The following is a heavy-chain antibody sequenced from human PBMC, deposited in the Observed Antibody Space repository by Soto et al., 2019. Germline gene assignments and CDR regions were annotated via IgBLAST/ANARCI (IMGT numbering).Heavy chain of an antibody. CDR1: GYTFTSYA. D-gene: IGHD3-10*01. V-gene: IGHV1-3*01. CDR2: INAGNGNT. CDR3: ARSITMVRGVIIPFDP. Sequence: QVQLVQSGAEVKKPGASVKVSCKASGYTFTSYAMHWVRQAPGQRLEWMGCINAGNGNTKYSQKFQGRVTITRDTSASTAYMELSSLRSEDTAVYYCARSITMVRGVIIPFDPWGQGTLVTVSS. J-gene: IGHJ5*02.